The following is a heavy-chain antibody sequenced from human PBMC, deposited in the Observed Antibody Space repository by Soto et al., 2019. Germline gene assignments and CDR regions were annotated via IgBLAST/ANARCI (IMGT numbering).Heavy chain of an antibody. J-gene: IGHJ5*02. CDR1: GYTFTSYG. D-gene: IGHD5-18*01. Sequence: SVKVSCKASGYTFTSYGISWVRQAPGQGLEWMGGIIPIFGTANYAQKLQGRVTITADESTSTAYMELSSLRSEDTAVYYCARGSTAMVTENWFDPWGQGTLVTVSS. CDR2: IIPIFGTA. CDR3: ARGSTAMVTENWFDP. V-gene: IGHV1-69*13.